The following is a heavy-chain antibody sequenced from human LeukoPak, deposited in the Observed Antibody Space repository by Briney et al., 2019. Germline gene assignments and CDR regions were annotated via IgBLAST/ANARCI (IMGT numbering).Heavy chain of an antibody. D-gene: IGHD3-10*01. V-gene: IGHV3-7*01. CDR3: ARRSSVIAGYYYMDV. CDR1: GFTFTNAW. Sequence: GGSLRLSCAASGFTFTNAWMSWVRQAPGKGLEWLANIRPDGGDTAYVDSVKGRFTIDRDNARNSVYLQMNSLRVEETAVYYCARRSSVIAGYYYMDVWGKETSVTVSS. CDR2: IRPDGGDT. J-gene: IGHJ6*03.